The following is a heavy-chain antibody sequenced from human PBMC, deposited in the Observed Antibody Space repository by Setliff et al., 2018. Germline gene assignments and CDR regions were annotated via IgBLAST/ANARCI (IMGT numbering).Heavy chain of an antibody. CDR3: TRHPDRNKCTSSSCYRENDAFDI. CDR2: IYPGDSDT. J-gene: IGHJ3*02. V-gene: IGHV5-51*01. D-gene: IGHD2-2*01. CDR1: GYIFTNYW. Sequence: PGESLKISCKASGYIFTNYWIGWVRQMPGKGLEWMGVIYPGDSDTRYSPSFQGQVTISADKSINTAYLQWSSLKASDTAIYYCTRHPDRNKCTSSSCYRENDAFDIWGQGTMVTVSS.